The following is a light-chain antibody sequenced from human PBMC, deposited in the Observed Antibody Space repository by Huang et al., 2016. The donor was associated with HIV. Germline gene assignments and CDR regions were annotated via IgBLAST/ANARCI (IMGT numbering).Light chain of an antibody. V-gene: IGKV2-30*01. J-gene: IGKJ2*01. CDR3: MQGTHWPST. Sequence: DVVLTQSPLSLPVTLGQPTSISCRSSQSLGYSDGFTYLNWFQQRPGQSPMRLIYRVSHRDSGVPDRFSGSGSGLNFTLKISRVAAEDVGVYYCMQGTHWPSTFGQGTKLEIK. CDR2: RVS. CDR1: QSLGYSDGFTY.